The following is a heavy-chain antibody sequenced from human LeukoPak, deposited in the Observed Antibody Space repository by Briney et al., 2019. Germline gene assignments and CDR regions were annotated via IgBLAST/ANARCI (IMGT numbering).Heavy chain of an antibody. J-gene: IGHJ6*03. Sequence: PSETLFLTCTVSGGSISSYYWSWIRQPPGKGLEWIGYIYYSGSTNYNPSLKGRVTISVDTSKNQFSLKLSSVTAADTAVYYCARQRPLWFGELFYYYYYMDVWGKGTTVTVSS. D-gene: IGHD3-10*01. CDR3: ARQRPLWFGELFYYYYYMDV. CDR1: GGSISSYY. CDR2: IYYSGST. V-gene: IGHV4-59*01.